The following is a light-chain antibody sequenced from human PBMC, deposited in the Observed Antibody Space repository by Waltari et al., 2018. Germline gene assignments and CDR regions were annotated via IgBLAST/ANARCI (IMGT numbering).Light chain of an antibody. Sequence: IVITQSPATLSASPGEGATLSCRASESIRNNLAWYQQKAGQAPRLLIFGASNRATGIPARFSGSGSGTEFALTISTPQSEDFAVYFCQHYNNQPLTFGGGTKVEIK. CDR2: GAS. CDR3: QHYNNQPLT. V-gene: IGKV3-15*01. J-gene: IGKJ4*01. CDR1: ESIRNN.